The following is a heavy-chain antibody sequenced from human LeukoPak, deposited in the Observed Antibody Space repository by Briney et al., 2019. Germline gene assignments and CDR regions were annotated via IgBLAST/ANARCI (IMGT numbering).Heavy chain of an antibody. CDR2: IYHSGST. Sequence: SETLSLTCAVSGGSISSGGYSWSWIRQPPGKGLEWIGYIYHSGSTYYNPSPKSRVTISVDRSKNQFSLKLSSVTAADTAVYYCARGIAAAPFDYWGQGTLVTVSS. CDR3: ARGIAAAPFDY. CDR1: GGSISSGGYS. J-gene: IGHJ4*02. D-gene: IGHD6-13*01. V-gene: IGHV4-30-2*01.